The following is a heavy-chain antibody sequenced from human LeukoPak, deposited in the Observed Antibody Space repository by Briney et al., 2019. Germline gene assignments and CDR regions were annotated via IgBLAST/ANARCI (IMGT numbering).Heavy chain of an antibody. Sequence: GGSLRLSCAASGFTFSSYSMNWVRQAPGKGLEWVSSISNSSSYIYYADSVKGRFTISRDNAKNSLYLQMNSLRAEDTAVYYCARGFAAAGALDYWGQGTLVTVSS. V-gene: IGHV3-21*01. D-gene: IGHD6-13*01. J-gene: IGHJ4*02. CDR1: GFTFSSYS. CDR2: ISNSSSYI. CDR3: ARGFAAAGALDY.